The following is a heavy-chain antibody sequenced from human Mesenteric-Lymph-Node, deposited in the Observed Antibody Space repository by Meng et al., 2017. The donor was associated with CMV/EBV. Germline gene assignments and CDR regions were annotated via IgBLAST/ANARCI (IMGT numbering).Heavy chain of an antibody. V-gene: IGHV3-13*01. D-gene: IGHD2-21*02. J-gene: IGHJ4*02. Sequence: GESLKISCAASGFTFSSYDMHWVRQATGKGLEWVSAIGTAGDTYYPGSVKGRFTISRENAKNSLYLQMNSLRAEDTALYYCASPQAPGDSGDYWGQGTLVTVSS. CDR3: ASPQAPGDSGDY. CDR1: GFTFSSYD. CDR2: IGTAGDT.